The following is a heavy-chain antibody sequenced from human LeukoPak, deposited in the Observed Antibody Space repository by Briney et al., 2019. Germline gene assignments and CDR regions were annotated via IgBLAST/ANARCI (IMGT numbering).Heavy chain of an antibody. D-gene: IGHD3-22*01. CDR1: GFTFSNYA. CDR2: ISGNGVSP. CDR3: AKLDTFYYDSTGNYFDN. Sequence: GGSLRLSCAASGFTFSNYAMNWVRQAPGKGLEWVSAISGNGVSPYYADSVKGRFTISRDNSKNSLFLQVNSLSAEDTAVYYCAKLDTFYYDSTGNYFDNWGQGTLVTVSS. J-gene: IGHJ4*02. V-gene: IGHV3-23*01.